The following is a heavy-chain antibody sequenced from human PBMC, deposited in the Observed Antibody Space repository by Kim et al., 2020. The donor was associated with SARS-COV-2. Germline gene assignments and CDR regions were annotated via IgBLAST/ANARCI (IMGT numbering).Heavy chain of an antibody. Sequence: GESLKISCKGSGYSFTSYWISWVRQMPGKGLEWMGRIDPSDSYTNYSPSFQGHVTISADKSISTAYLQWSSLKASDTAMYYCARQFVGVAGTNWWFDPWGQGTLVTVSS. V-gene: IGHV5-10-1*01. CDR3: ARQFVGVAGTNWWFDP. CDR1: GYSFTSYW. D-gene: IGHD6-19*01. CDR2: IDPSDSYT. J-gene: IGHJ5*02.